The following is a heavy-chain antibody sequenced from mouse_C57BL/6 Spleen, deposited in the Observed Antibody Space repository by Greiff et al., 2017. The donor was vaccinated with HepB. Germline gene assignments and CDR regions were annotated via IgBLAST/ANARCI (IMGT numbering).Heavy chain of an antibody. CDR1: GYTFTSYW. D-gene: IGHD1-1*01. Sequence: QVQLQQSGAELVMPGASVKLSCKASGYTFTSYWMHWVKQRPGQGLEWIGEIDPSDSYTNYNQKFKGKSTLTVDKSSSTAYMQLSSLTSEDSAVYYCARDNYGSSYPFAYWGQGTLVTVSA. CDR2: IDPSDSYT. J-gene: IGHJ3*01. CDR3: ARDNYGSSYPFAY. V-gene: IGHV1-69*01.